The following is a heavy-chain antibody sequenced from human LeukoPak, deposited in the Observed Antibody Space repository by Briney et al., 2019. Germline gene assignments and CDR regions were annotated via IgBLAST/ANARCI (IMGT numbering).Heavy chain of an antibody. CDR1: EYTFTDFY. Sequence: GASVKVSRKASEYTFTDFYIFWVRQAPGQGLEWMGWIHPSSGATTYAQRFQGRVTLTRDTSINTAYMGLSGLTSDDTAVYYCTREDYWGQGTLVTVSS. V-gene: IGHV1-2*02. CDR3: TREDY. CDR2: IHPSSGAT. J-gene: IGHJ4*02.